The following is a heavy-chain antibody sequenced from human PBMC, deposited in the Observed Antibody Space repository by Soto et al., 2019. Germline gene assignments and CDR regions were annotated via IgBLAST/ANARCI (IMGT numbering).Heavy chain of an antibody. CDR3: AKDPALITGDEYMDV. D-gene: IGHD1-20*01. J-gene: IGHJ6*02. Sequence: VGSLRLSCEVSGFTFSSYGMTWVRQAPGKGLEWVSSLSNSGDSTHYADSVKGRFTIFRDNSKSTLYLQMNSLRAEDTAVYYCAKDPALITGDEYMDVWGQGTTVTVSS. CDR2: LSNSGDST. CDR1: GFTFSSYG. V-gene: IGHV3-23*01.